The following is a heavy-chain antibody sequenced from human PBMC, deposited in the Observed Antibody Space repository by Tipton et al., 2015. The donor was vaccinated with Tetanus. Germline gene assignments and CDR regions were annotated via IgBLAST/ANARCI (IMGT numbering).Heavy chain of an antibody. CDR2: INPNSGDT. D-gene: IGHD6-19*01. CDR1: GYTFTGYY. CDR3: GREVRGSGWAYCDY. Sequence: QSGAEVKKPGASVKVSCKASGYTFTGYYMHWVRQAPGQGLEWMGRINPNSGDTNYAQKFQDRVTMTRNTSISTAYMEVSRLRSDDTVVYYCGREVRGSGWAYCDYWGQGTLVTVSS. V-gene: IGHV1-2*05. J-gene: IGHJ4*02.